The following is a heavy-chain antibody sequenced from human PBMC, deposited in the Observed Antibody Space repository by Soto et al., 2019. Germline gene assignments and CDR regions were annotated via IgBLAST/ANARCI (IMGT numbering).Heavy chain of an antibody. D-gene: IGHD3-9*01. J-gene: IGHJ4*02. V-gene: IGHV3-30*18. CDR1: GFPFSTYA. CDR2: VSYDGRQK. Sequence: QVQLVESGGGVVQPGRSLRLSCAASGFPFSTYAMHWVRQAPGKGLEWVAVVSYDGRQKYHGDSVKGRFSISRDNSKNTLYLQMHGLRVEDAAIYYCAKVAVQYFDWLSGGIDSWGQGTLVTVSS. CDR3: AKVAVQYFDWLSGGIDS.